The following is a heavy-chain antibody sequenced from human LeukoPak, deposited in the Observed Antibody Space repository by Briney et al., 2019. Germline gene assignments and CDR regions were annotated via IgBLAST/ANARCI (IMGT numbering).Heavy chain of an antibody. CDR3: AGWETAAGIDP. V-gene: IGHV3-30-3*01. Sequence: GGSLRLSCAASGFTFSSYAMHWVRQAPGKGLEWVAVISYDGSNKYYADSVKGRFTISRDNSKNTLYLQMNSLRAEDTAVYYCAGWETAAGIDPWGQGTLVTVSS. CDR1: GFTFSSYA. CDR2: ISYDGSNK. J-gene: IGHJ5*02. D-gene: IGHD1-26*01.